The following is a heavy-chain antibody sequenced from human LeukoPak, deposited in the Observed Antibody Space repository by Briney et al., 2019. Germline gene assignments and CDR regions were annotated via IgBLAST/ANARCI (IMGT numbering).Heavy chain of an antibody. D-gene: IGHD3-10*01. CDR3: ANAAGAGSYYNPIDY. J-gene: IGHJ4*02. Sequence: PGRSLRLSCAASGFTFKNYAIHWVRQGPGKGLEWVSGISWNSDTIGYADSVKGRFTISRDNAKNSVSLQMDSLRAEDTALYSCANAAGAGSYYNPIDYWGQGTLVTVSS. V-gene: IGHV3-9*01. CDR2: ISWNSDTI. CDR1: GFTFKNYA.